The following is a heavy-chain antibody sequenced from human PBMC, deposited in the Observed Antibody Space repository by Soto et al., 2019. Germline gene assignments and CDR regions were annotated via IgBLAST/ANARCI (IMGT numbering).Heavy chain of an antibody. V-gene: IGHV4-34*01. CDR3: ARGITIFGVVTPPYYYYYGMDV. CDR2: INHSGST. J-gene: IGHJ6*02. Sequence: KPSETLSLTCAVYGGSFSGYYWSWIRQPPGKGLEWIGEINHSGSTNYNPSLKSRVTISVDTSKNQFSLKLSSVTAADTAVYYCARGITIFGVVTPPYYYYYGMDVWGQGTTVTVSS. D-gene: IGHD3-3*01. CDR1: GGSFSGYY.